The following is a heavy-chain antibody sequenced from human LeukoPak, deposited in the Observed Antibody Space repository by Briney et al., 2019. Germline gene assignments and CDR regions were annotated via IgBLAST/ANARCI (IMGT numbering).Heavy chain of an antibody. CDR2: INHSGST. D-gene: IGHD3-10*01. V-gene: IGHV4-34*01. J-gene: IGHJ4*02. Sequence: SETLSLTYAVYGGSFSGYYWSWIRQPPGKGLEWIGEINHSGSTNYNPSLKSRVTISVDTSKNQFSLKLSSVTAADTAVYYCARHQFADYYGSGSSLDWGQGTLVTVSS. CDR1: GGSFSGYY. CDR3: ARHQFADYYGSGSSLD.